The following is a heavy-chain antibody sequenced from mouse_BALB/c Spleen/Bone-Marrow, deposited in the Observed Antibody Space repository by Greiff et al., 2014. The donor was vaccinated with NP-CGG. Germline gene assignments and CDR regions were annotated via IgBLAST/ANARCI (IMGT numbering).Heavy chain of an antibody. CDR3: ARVYLWYFDV. CDR2: IWAGGST. J-gene: IGHJ1*01. D-gene: IGHD2-3*01. V-gene: IGHV2-9*02. CDR1: GFSLTSYG. Sequence: QVQLKESGPGLVAPSQSLSITCTVSGFSLTSYGVHWVRQPPGKGLEWLGVIWAGGSTNYNSTLMSRLSISKDNSKSQVFLKMNSLQTDDTAMYYCARVYLWYFDVWGAGTTVTVSS.